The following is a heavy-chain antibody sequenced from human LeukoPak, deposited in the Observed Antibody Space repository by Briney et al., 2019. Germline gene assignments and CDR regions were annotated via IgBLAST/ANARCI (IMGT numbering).Heavy chain of an antibody. CDR2: ISGSGGST. D-gene: IGHD3-10*01. J-gene: IGHJ5*02. CDR1: GFTFSSYA. Sequence: PGGSLRLSCAASGFTFSSYAMSWVRQAPGKGLEWVSTISGSGGSTYYAGSVKGRFTISRDNSKNTLCLQMNSLRAEDTAVYYCAKVRSFNWFDPWGQGTLVTVSS. V-gene: IGHV3-23*01. CDR3: AKVRSFNWFDP.